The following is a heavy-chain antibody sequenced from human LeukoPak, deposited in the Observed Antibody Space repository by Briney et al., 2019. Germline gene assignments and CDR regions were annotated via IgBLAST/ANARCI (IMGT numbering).Heavy chain of an antibody. CDR2: INPSGGST. CDR1: GYTFTSYY. V-gene: IGHV1-46*01. J-gene: IGHJ4*02. CDR3: ARIAGARTFGGPNHFDY. Sequence: ASVKVSCKASGYTFTSYYMHWVRQAPGQGLEWVGIINPSGGSTSYAQKFQGKVTMTRDTSTSTVYMELSSLRSEDTAVYYCARIAGARTFGGPNHFDYWGQGTLVTVSS. D-gene: IGHD3-16*01.